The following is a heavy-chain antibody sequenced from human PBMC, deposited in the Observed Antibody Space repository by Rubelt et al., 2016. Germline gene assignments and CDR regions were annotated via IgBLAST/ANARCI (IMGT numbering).Heavy chain of an antibody. CDR1: GYTFTSYA. J-gene: IGHJ4*02. CDR2: ISTNTGNP. V-gene: IGHV7-4-1*02. Sequence: QVQLVQSGSELKKPGASVKVSCKASGYTFTSYAMNWVRQAPGQGLEWMGWISTNTGNPTYAQGFTVRFVFSLDTSVSTAYLQISSLKAEDTAVYYCARVIAAAGRDGNYFDYWGQGTLVTVSS. D-gene: IGHD6-13*01. CDR3: ARVIAAAGRDGNYFDY.